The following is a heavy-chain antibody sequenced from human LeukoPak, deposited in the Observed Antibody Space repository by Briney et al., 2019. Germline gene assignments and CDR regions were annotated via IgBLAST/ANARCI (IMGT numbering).Heavy chain of an antibody. Sequence: SLCPSCAASVVTPSRDATSCGRATPGGRLGWGLTISGNDGRSYYARSLKGRFTISRDNSKNPLYVHMNSLRAEDRAVYCGSRRGYCSDTSCSDTDFWGQGTLVTVSS. CDR1: VVTPSRDA. CDR2: ISGNDGRS. J-gene: IGHJ4*02. D-gene: IGHD2-2*01. CDR3: SRRGYCSDTSCSDTDF. V-gene: IGHV3-23*01.